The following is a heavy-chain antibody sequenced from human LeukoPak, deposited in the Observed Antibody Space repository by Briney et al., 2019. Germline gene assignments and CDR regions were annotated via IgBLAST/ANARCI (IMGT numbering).Heavy chain of an antibody. V-gene: IGHV3-23*01. Sequence: GGSLRLSCAASGFTFSSYAMSWVRQAPGEGLEWVSAISGSGGSTYYADSVKGRFTISRDNAKNSLDLQMNSLRVEDTALYYCARGGSGNSNWFDPWGQGTLVTVSS. J-gene: IGHJ5*02. CDR1: GFTFSSYA. CDR2: ISGSGGST. CDR3: ARGGSGNSNWFDP. D-gene: IGHD4-23*01.